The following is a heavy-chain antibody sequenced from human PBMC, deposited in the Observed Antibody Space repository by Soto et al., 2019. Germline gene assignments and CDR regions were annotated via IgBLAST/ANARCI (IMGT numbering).Heavy chain of an antibody. Sequence: PGESLKISCKGSGYSCTSYWIGWVRQMPGKGLEWMGIIYPGDSDTRYSPSFQGQVTISADKSISTAYLQWSSLKASDTAMYYCARHGGGITIFGVVITQAYGMDVWGQGTTVTVSS. CDR2: IYPGDSDT. V-gene: IGHV5-51*01. J-gene: IGHJ6*02. CDR3: ARHGGGITIFGVVITQAYGMDV. CDR1: GYSCTSYW. D-gene: IGHD3-3*01.